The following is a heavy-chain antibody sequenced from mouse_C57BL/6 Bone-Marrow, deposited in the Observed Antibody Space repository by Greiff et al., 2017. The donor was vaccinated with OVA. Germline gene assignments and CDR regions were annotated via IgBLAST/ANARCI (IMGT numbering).Heavy chain of an antibody. CDR1: GYTFTSYW. V-gene: IGHV1-64*01. J-gene: IGHJ2*01. CDR2: IHPNSGST. Sequence: VQLQQSGAELVKPGASVKLSCKASGYTFTSYWLHWVKQRPGQGLEWIGMIHPNSGSTNYNEKFKSKATLTVDKSSSTAYMQLSSLTSEDSAVYYCARYHYGSRGDYWGQGTTLTVSS. D-gene: IGHD1-1*01. CDR3: ARYHYGSRGDY.